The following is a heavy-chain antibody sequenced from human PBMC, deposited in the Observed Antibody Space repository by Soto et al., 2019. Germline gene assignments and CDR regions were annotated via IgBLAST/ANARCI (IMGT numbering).Heavy chain of an antibody. CDR1: GGTFSSYA. CDR2: VIPIFGKA. CDR3: ARAALRYFDWLSARRNYYGMDV. D-gene: IGHD3-9*01. Sequence: QVQLVQSGAEVKKPGSSVKVSCKASGGTFSSYAISWVRQAPGQGLEWMGGVIPIFGKANYAQKFQGRVTITADKSTRTAYMELRSLRSADTAVYYGARAALRYFDWLSARRNYYGMDVWGQVTTVTVSS. V-gene: IGHV1-69*14. J-gene: IGHJ6*02.